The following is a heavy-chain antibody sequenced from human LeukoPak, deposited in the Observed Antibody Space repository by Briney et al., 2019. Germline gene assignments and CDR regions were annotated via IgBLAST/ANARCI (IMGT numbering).Heavy chain of an antibody. V-gene: IGHV4-39*07. CDR1: GGSISNINYY. D-gene: IGHD2-2*01. J-gene: IGHJ4*02. CDR3: ARSPTSLVVTAATFDY. Sequence: SETLSLTCTVSGGSISNINYYWGWIRQPPGKGLEWIGSIYYSGSTYYNPSLKSRVTISVGTSNNQFSLKLNSVTAADTAVYYCARSPTSLVVTAATFDYWGQGTLVTVSS. CDR2: IYYSGST.